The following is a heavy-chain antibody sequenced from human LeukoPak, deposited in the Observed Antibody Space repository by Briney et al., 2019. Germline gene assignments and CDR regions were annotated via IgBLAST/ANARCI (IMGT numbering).Heavy chain of an antibody. Sequence: SVKVSCKASGGTFTSYAISWVRQAPGQGLEWMGGIIPIFGTANYAQKFQGRVTITADKSTSTAYMELSSLRSEDTAVYYCAREIGGGSCYPECGMDVWGKETTVTVS. J-gene: IGHJ6*04. CDR2: IIPIFGTA. D-gene: IGHD2-15*01. CDR1: GGTFTSYA. V-gene: IGHV1-69*06. CDR3: AREIGGGSCYPECGMDV.